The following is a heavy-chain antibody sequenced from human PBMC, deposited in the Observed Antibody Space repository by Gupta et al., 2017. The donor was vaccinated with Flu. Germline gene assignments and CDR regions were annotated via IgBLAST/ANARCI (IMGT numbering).Heavy chain of an antibody. CDR2: IVYSGST. V-gene: IGHV4-39*01. CDR1: GDSISSGTYF. J-gene: IGHJ4*02. D-gene: IGHD7-27*01. Sequence: QLQLQESGPGLVRPSETLSLTCSVFGDSISSGTYFWAWIRQSPRKGLEWIGNIVYSGSTQYNPSLRSRLTMSIDTSTNQFSLRVTSMTAPDTAVYYCARSVTGDYFDNWGQGSLVTVSS. CDR3: ARSVTGDYFDN.